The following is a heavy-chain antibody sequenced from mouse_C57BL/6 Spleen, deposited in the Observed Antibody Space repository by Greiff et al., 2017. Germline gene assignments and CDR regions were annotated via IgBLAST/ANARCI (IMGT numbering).Heavy chain of an antibody. J-gene: IGHJ4*01. Sequence: QVQLQQPGAELVRPGSSVKLSCKASGYTFTSYWMHWVKQRPIQGLEWIGNIDPSDSETHYNQKFKDKATLTVDKSSSTAYMQLSRLTSDDSAVYYCARYYDGSRIYAMDYWGQGTSVTVSS. CDR3: ARYYDGSRIYAMDY. CDR1: GYTFTSYW. CDR2: IDPSDSET. D-gene: IGHD1-1*01. V-gene: IGHV1-52*01.